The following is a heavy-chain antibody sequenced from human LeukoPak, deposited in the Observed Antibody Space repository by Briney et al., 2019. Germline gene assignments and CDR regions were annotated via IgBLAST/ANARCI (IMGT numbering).Heavy chain of an antibody. D-gene: IGHD3-9*01. Sequence: PGGSLRLSCAASGFTFSSYWMSWVRQAPGKGLEWVANIKQDGSEKYYVDSVKGRFTISRDNAKNSLYLQMNSLRAEDTALYYCAKDIYDILTGPLDYWGQGSLVTVSS. CDR3: AKDIYDILTGPLDY. V-gene: IGHV3-7*03. CDR2: IKQDGSEK. J-gene: IGHJ4*02. CDR1: GFTFSSYW.